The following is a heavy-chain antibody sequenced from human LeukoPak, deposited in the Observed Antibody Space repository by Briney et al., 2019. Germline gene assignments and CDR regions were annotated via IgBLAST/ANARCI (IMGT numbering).Heavy chain of an antibody. V-gene: IGHV4-34*01. CDR1: GGSFNDYS. CDR2: INHSGST. J-gene: IGHJ4*02. Sequence: SETLSLTCGVHGGSFNDYSGTWIRQSPGKGLEWIGDINHSGSTTYNPSLKSRFTMSVDASKNQFSLRLSSVTAADTAVYYCARLGLYTSSWYRYYYFDYWGQGTLVTVSS. CDR3: ARLGLYTSSWYRYYYFDY. D-gene: IGHD6-13*01.